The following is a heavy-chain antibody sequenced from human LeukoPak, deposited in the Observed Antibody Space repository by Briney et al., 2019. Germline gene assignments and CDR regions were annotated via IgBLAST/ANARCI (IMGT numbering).Heavy chain of an antibody. Sequence: GGSLRLSCAASGFTFSSSAMRWVRQAPWKGLEWVSLISGSGGSTYYADSVKGRFTISRDNSKNTPYLQMNSLRAEDTAVYYCAKDSSSGFGDPYYFDYWGQGTLVTVSS. D-gene: IGHD3-10*01. CDR2: ISGSGGST. V-gene: IGHV3-23*01. J-gene: IGHJ4*02. CDR3: AKDSSSGFGDPYYFDY. CDR1: GFTFSSSA.